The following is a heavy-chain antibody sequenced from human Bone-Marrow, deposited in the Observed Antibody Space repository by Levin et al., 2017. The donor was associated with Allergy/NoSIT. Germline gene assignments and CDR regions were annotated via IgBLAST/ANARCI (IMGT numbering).Heavy chain of an antibody. D-gene: IGHD3-3*01. CDR2: THYSGIT. CDR1: GTSVTGDY. CDR3: ARHGTPRSGYGQSYHFDY. Sequence: SETLSLTCSVAGTSVTGDYWSWVRQPPGKGLEWIGSTHYSGITNFHPSLKSGVILSFDTTKNQFSLKLNSVTAADTAVYYCARHGTPRSGYGQSYHFDYWGQGTLVTVSS. V-gene: IGHV4-59*08. J-gene: IGHJ4*02.